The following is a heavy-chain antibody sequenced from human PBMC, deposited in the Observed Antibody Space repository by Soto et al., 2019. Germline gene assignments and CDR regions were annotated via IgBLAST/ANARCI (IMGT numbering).Heavy chain of an antibody. D-gene: IGHD2-21*02. CDR3: ARGWLGGDYEFGY. CDR2: IWYDGSDK. J-gene: IGHJ4*02. V-gene: IGHV3-33*01. Sequence: QVQLVESGGGVVQPGRSLRLSCAASGFTFSSYGMHWVRQAPGKGLEWVAVIWYDGSDKYYSDSVKGRFTISSDNSKNTLYLQMNNLRGEDTAVYYGARGWLGGDYEFGYWGQGTLVTVSS. CDR1: GFTFSSYG.